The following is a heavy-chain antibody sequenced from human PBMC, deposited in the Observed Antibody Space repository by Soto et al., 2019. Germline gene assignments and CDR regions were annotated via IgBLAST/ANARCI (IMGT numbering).Heavy chain of an antibody. CDR1: GVSVSSTSYD. CDR2: IHYSGST. J-gene: IGHJ4*02. CDR3: VRACEHLYVAY. Sequence: HVQLQESGPGLVKPSETLSRTCTVSGVSVSSTSYDWSWILLPPGKVLEWIGYIHYSGSTNYNPSLKSRVTISVDTSKNQFSLKLSSVTAADTDVFYCVRACEHLYVAYWGQGTLVTVSS. V-gene: IGHV4-61*01.